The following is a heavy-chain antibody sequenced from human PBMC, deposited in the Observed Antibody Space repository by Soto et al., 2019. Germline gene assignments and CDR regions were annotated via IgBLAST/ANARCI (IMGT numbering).Heavy chain of an antibody. D-gene: IGHD3-10*01. CDR1: GGSISSSNW. Sequence: SETLSLTCAVSGGSISSSNWWCWVRQPPGKGLEWIGYIYYSGSTNYNPSLKSRVTISVDTSKNQFSLKLSSVTAADTAVYYCARVWGGAFDIWGQGTMVTVSS. CDR2: IYYSGST. V-gene: IGHV4-4*02. J-gene: IGHJ3*02. CDR3: ARVWGGAFDI.